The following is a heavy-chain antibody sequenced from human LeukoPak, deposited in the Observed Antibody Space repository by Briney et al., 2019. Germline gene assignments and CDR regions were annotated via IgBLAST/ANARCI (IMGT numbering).Heavy chain of an antibody. CDR3: ATGATYQPFAFDI. Sequence: SETLSLTCAVSGSSISSGGYSWSWIRQPPGKGLEWIGYIYHSGGTYYNPSLKSRVTISVDRSKNQFSLKLSSVTAADTAVYYCATGATYQPFAFDIWGQGTMVTVSS. J-gene: IGHJ3*02. D-gene: IGHD2-2*01. V-gene: IGHV4-30-2*01. CDR1: GSSISSGGYS. CDR2: IYHSGGT.